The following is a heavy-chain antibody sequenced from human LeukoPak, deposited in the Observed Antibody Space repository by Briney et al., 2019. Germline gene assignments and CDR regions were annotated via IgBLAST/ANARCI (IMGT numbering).Heavy chain of an antibody. CDR1: GGSISSYY. CDR3: ARMGDYYDSSGYSE. D-gene: IGHD3-22*01. Sequence: SETLSRTCTVSGGSISSYYWSWIRQPPGKGLEWIGYIYYSGSTNYNPSLKSRVTISVDTSKNQFSLKLSSVTAADTAVYYCARMGDYYDSSGYSEWGQGTLVTVSS. CDR2: IYYSGST. J-gene: IGHJ4*02. V-gene: IGHV4-59*01.